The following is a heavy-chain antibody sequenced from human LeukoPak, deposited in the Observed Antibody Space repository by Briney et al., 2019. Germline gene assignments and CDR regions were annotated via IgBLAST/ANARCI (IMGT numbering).Heavy chain of an antibody. J-gene: IGHJ3*02. CDR3: ARGRTIWFGECNAFGI. Sequence: SETLSLTCAVYGGSFSGYYWGWIRQPPGKGLEWIGEINHSGSTNYNPSLKSRVTISVDTSKNQFSLKLSSVTAADTAVYYCARGRTIWFGECNAFGIWGQGTMVTVSS. V-gene: IGHV4-34*01. D-gene: IGHD3-10*01. CDR2: INHSGST. CDR1: GGSFSGYY.